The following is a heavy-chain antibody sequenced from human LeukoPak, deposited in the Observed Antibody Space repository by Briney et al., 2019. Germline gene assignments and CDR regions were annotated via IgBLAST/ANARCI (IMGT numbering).Heavy chain of an antibody. D-gene: IGHD2-2*01. Sequence: GRSLRLCCAASGFTFDDYAMHWVRQAPGKGLEWVSGISWNSGTIGYADSVKGRFTISRDNAKNSLYLQMNSLRAEDMALYYCAKGYCSSTSCYPFDYWGQGTLVTVSS. CDR1: GFTFDDYA. J-gene: IGHJ4*02. CDR2: ISWNSGTI. V-gene: IGHV3-9*03. CDR3: AKGYCSSTSCYPFDY.